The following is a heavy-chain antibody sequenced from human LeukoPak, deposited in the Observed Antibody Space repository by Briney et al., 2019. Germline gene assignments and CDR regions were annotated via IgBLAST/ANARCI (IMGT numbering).Heavy chain of an antibody. CDR3: AIQSAARPAGDWFDP. CDR1: GYTFTGYY. J-gene: IGHJ5*02. Sequence: AASVKVSCKASGYTFTGYYMHWVRQATGQGLEWMGWMNPNSGNTGYAQKFQGRVTMTRNTSISTAYMELSSPRSEDTAVYYCAIQSAARPAGDWFDPWGQGTLVTVSS. V-gene: IGHV1-8*02. D-gene: IGHD6-6*01. CDR2: MNPNSGNT.